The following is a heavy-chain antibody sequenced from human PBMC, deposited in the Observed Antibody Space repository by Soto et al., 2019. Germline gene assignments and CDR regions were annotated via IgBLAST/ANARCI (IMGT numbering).Heavy chain of an antibody. CDR1: GDTFSTYA. V-gene: IGHV1-69*06. CDR2: IIPAFVTV. D-gene: IGHD1-26*01. Sequence: QVHLVQTGPEMKKPGSSVKVSCMVSGDTFSTYAISWVRQTPRQGLEWMGGIIPAFVTVNYAQKFRGRLTITADKSTGTVYMDLTFLTSEDTAMYYCAHHAASCKMYFTSLSGFDYWGQGTLVTVSS. J-gene: IGHJ4*02. CDR3: AHHAASCKMYFTSLSGFDY.